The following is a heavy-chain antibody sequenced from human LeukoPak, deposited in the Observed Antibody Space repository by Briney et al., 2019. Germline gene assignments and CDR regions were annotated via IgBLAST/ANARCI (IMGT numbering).Heavy chain of an antibody. CDR1: GGTFSSYA. D-gene: IGHD2-15*01. CDR2: IIPIFGTA. CDR3: ARLIREYCSGGSCYGEGLYFQH. V-gene: IGHV1-69*13. Sequence: SVKVSCKASGGTFSSYAISWVRQAPGQGLEWMGGIIPIFGTANYAQEFQGRVTITADESTSTAYMELSSLRSEDTAVYYCARLIREYCSGGSCYGEGLYFQHWGQGTLVTVSS. J-gene: IGHJ1*01.